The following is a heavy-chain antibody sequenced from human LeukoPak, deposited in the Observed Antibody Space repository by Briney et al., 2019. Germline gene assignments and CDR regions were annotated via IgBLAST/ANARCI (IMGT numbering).Heavy chain of an antibody. CDR2: ISGSGGST. V-gene: IGHV3-23*01. J-gene: IGHJ4*02. CDR3: AKTAVFRNSSSSPPFDY. CDR1: GLTCGSEA. Sequence: PGGCLRLACAGSGLTCGSEAMSWVGEAPEKGLEWVSAISGSGGSTYYADAVKGRFTISRDNSKNTLYLQMNSLRAEDTAVYYCAKTAVFRNSSSSPPFDYWGQGTLVTVSS. D-gene: IGHD6-6*01.